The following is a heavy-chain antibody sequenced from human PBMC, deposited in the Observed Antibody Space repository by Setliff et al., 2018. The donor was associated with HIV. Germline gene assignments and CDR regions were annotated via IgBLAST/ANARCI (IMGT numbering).Heavy chain of an antibody. CDR3: ARGPPFAY. Sequence: SETLSLTCGVSGYSISSGYYWGWIRQSPGKGLEWIADIAYSGTTMYTNYNPSLESRVIVSEDTSRDQFFLKLTSVTAADTAIYYCARGPPFAYWGQGLLVTVSS. V-gene: IGHV4-38-2*01. CDR2: IAYSGTTMYT. CDR1: GYSISSGYY. J-gene: IGHJ4*02.